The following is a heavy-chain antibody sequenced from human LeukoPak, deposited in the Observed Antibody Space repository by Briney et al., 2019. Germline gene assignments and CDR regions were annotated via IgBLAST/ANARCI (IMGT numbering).Heavy chain of an antibody. V-gene: IGHV3-23*01. J-gene: IGHJ4*02. Sequence: GGSLRLSCAASGFTFTTYTVAWVRQAPGKGLEWVSTISGTGGSTAYADSVKGRFTISRDNSKNTLYLQMNSLRAEDTAIYFCSKHPSTGFYYFDFWGQGTLVTVSS. CDR2: ISGTGGST. CDR3: SKHPSTGFYYFDF. D-gene: IGHD6-19*01. CDR1: GFTFTTYT.